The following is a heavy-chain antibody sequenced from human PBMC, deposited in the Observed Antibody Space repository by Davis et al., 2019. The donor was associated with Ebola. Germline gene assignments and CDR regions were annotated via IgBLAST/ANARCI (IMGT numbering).Heavy chain of an antibody. J-gene: IGHJ6*02. CDR1: GFTFSSYD. Sequence: GESLKISCAASGFTFSSYDMHWVRQATGKGLEWVSAIGTAGDTYYPGSVKGRFTISRENAKNSLYLQMNSLRAGDTAVYYCARDRFWGGTSSYYGMDVWGQGTTVTVSS. V-gene: IGHV3-13*01. D-gene: IGHD3-3*01. CDR2: IGTAGDT. CDR3: ARDRFWGGTSSYYGMDV.